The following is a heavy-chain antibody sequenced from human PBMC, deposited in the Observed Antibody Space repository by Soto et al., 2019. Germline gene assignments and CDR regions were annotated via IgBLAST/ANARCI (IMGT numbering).Heavy chain of an antibody. CDR3: ARGRHGSSGYNYYYGMDV. CDR2: IGTAGDT. D-gene: IGHD6-13*01. V-gene: IGHV3-13*04. J-gene: IGHJ6*02. CDR1: GFAFSSYD. Sequence: PGGSLRLSCAASGFAFSSYDMHWVRQATGKGLEWVSAIGTAGDTYYPGSVKGRFTISRENAKNSLYLQMNSLRAGDTAVYYCARGRHGSSGYNYYYGMDVWGQGTTVTVSS.